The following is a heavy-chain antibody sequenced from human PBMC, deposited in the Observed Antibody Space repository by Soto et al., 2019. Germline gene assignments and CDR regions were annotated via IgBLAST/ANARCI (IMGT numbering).Heavy chain of an antibody. CDR1: GFTFSGSA. CDR3: TRPRWDSSGYN. J-gene: IGHJ4*02. V-gene: IGHV3-73*01. CDR2: IRSKANSYAT. Sequence: EVQLVESGGGLVQPGGSLKLSCAASGFTFSGSAMHWVRQASGKGLEWVGSIRSKANSYATAYAASVKGRFTISRDDSKNKAYLQMNSLKTEDTAVYDGTRPRWDSSGYNWGQGTLVTVSS. D-gene: IGHD3-22*01.